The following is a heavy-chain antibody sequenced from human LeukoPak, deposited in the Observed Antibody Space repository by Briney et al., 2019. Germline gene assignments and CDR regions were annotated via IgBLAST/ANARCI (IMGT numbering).Heavy chain of an antibody. D-gene: IGHD3-22*01. V-gene: IGHV4-28*01. CDR3: ARTLNFDNRHRGAFDI. J-gene: IGHJ3*02. CDR2: IYHSRST. Sequence: EPSDTLSLTCDVSGYSISRSNWWGWIRQPPGKGLEWIGYIYHSRSTYYNPSLRSRVTMSQDTSKNQFSLKLSSVTAVDTAVYYCARTLNFDNRHRGAFDIWGQGTMVTVSS. CDR1: GYSISRSNW.